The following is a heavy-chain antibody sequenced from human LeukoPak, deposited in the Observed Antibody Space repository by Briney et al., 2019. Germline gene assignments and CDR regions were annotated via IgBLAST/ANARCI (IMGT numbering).Heavy chain of an antibody. D-gene: IGHD2-15*01. Sequence: GGSLRLSCAASGFTFSHAWMNWVRQAPGKGLEWVGRIKSKTDGGTTDYAAPVKGRFTISRDDSKSIAYLQMNSLKTEDTAVYYCTRAGGWSYPQDDYWGQGTLVTVSS. CDR2: IKSKTDGGTT. CDR1: GFTFSHAW. V-gene: IGHV3-15*01. J-gene: IGHJ4*02. CDR3: TRAGGWSYPQDDY.